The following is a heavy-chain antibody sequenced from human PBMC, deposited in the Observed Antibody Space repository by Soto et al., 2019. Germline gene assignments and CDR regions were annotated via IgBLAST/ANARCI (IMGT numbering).Heavy chain of an antibody. CDR1: GGSLSGVH. CDR2: STHFVGT. Sequence: QVQVQQWGAGLLKPSETLSITCEVCGGSLSGVHWTWIRQSPGEGLEWIAESTHFVGTNSNTYLKSRVTISADTCKNLFSLNLTSVTAAYTAVYYCAGGGGNVWALPVHWVHGTLVAISS. D-gene: IGHD1-26*01. CDR3: AGGGGNVWALPVH. V-gene: IGHV4-34*01. J-gene: IGHJ4*01.